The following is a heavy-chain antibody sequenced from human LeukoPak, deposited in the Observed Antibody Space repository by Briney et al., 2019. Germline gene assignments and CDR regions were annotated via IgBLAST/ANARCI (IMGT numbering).Heavy chain of an antibody. D-gene: IGHD6-19*01. J-gene: IGHJ4*02. CDR1: GFTFSSYA. CDR2: IRGSGGST. CDR3: AKDTYSSGWYGSAFDY. V-gene: IGHV3-23*01. Sequence: GGSLRLSCAASGFTFSSYAMSWVRQAPGKGLEWVSAIRGSGGSTHYADSVKGRFTISRDNSKNTLYLQMNSLRAEDTAVYYCAKDTYSSGWYGSAFDYWGQGTLVTVSS.